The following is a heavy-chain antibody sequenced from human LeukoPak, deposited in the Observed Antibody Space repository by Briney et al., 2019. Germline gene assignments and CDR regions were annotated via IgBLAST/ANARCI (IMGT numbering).Heavy chain of an antibody. D-gene: IGHD4/OR15-4a*01. CDR2: ISGSSSYI. CDR3: ARDVDYANPRHDY. Sequence: PGGSLRLSCAASGLTFSTYNMNWVRQAPGKGLEWVSSISGSSSYIYYADSVKGRFSISRDNAKNSLYLQMDSLRVEDTAVYYCARDVDYANPRHDYWGQGTLVTVSS. J-gene: IGHJ4*02. CDR1: GLTFSTYN. V-gene: IGHV3-21*01.